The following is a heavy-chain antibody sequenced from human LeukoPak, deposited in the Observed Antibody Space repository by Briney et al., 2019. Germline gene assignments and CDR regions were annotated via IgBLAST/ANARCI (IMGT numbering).Heavy chain of an antibody. CDR3: ARLVTTFTHHWYFDL. CDR2: IYYSGST. CDR1: GGSISSYY. D-gene: IGHD5-12*01. Sequence: SETLSLTCTVSGGSISSYYWSWIRQPPGKGLEWIGYIYYSGSTNYNPSLKSRVTISVDTSKNQFSLKLSSVTAADTAVYYCARLVTTFTHHWYFDLRGRGTLVTVSS. V-gene: IGHV4-59*08. J-gene: IGHJ2*01.